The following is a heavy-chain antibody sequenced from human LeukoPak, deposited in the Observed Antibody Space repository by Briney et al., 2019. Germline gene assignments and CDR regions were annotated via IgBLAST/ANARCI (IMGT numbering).Heavy chain of an antibody. CDR1: GFTFSSYS. J-gene: IGHJ5*02. V-gene: IGHV3-21*01. Sequence: GGSLRLSCAASGFTFSSYSMNWVRQAPGKGLEWVSSISSSSSYIYYADSVKGRFTISRDNAKNSLYLQMNSLRAEDTAVYYCASLYQLLPNWFDPWGQGTLVTVSS. CDR3: ASLYQLLPNWFDP. CDR2: ISSSSSYI. D-gene: IGHD2-2*01.